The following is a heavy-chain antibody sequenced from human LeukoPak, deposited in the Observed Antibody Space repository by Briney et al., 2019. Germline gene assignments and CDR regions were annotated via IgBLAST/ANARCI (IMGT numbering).Heavy chain of an antibody. CDR1: GGTIGDYA. V-gene: IGHV3-49*04. J-gene: IGHJ3*02. CDR2: ITSKAYGGTA. Sequence: GGSLRLSCTPSGGTIGDYAMSWVRQAPGKGLEWLGFITSKAYGGTAEYAASVKGRFTISRDDSRSLAYLQMNSPRTEDTAVYYCTRDREAAAGINALDIWGQGTMVTVSS. CDR3: TRDREAAAGINALDI. D-gene: IGHD6-13*01.